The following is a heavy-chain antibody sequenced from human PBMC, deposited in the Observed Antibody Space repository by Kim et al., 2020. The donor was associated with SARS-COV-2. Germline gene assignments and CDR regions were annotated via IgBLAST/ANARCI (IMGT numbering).Heavy chain of an antibody. CDR3: AMKIFGPSGWFDP. J-gene: IGHJ5*02. D-gene: IGHD3-3*01. Sequence: GGSLRLSCAASAFSFSTYAMNWVRQAPGKGLEWVAVIRAGGDNKYYADSVKGRFIISRDNSKNTVYLQMNSLRAEDTALYYCAMKIFGPSGWFDPWCKGTVVTVS. V-gene: IGHV3-23*01. CDR2: IRAGGDNK. CDR1: AFSFSTYA.